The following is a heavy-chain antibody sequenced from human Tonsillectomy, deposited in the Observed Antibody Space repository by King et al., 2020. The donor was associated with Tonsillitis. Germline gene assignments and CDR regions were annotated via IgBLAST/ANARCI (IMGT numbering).Heavy chain of an antibody. D-gene: IGHD1-26*01. Sequence: LQLQESGPGVVKPSETLSLTCTVSGGSISSSDYYWAWIRQPPGKGLEWIGYMYYSGTIFYNPSLKSRITISGGTSENRFSLKLSSVTAADTAVYFCAXYXSGSFDYWGQGALVTVSS. V-gene: IGHV4-39*01. CDR1: GGSISSSDYY. CDR3: AXYXSGSFDY. J-gene: IGHJ4*02. CDR2: MYYSGTI.